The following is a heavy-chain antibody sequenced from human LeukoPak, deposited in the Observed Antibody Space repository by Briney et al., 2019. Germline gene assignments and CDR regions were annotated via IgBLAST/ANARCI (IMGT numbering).Heavy chain of an antibody. CDR1: GGSISSSSYY. Sequence: KPSETLSLTCIVSGGSISSSSYYWGWIRQPPGKGLEWIGSIYYSGSTYYNPSLKSRVTISVDTSKNQFSLKLSSATAADTAVYYCARHAGPDYVWGSYRYFGSAYYGMDVWGQGTTVTVSS. CDR3: ARHAGPDYVWGSYRYFGSAYYGMDV. V-gene: IGHV4-39*01. CDR2: IYYSGST. D-gene: IGHD3-16*02. J-gene: IGHJ6*02.